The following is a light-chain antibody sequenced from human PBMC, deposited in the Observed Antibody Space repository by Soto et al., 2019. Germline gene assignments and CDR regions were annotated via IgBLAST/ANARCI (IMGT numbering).Light chain of an antibody. J-gene: IGKJ3*01. CDR2: GAS. Sequence: EIVMTQSPATLPVSPGERATLSCRASQSVSSNLAWYQQKPGQAPRFLIYGASSRATGIPDRFSGSGSGTDFTLTISRLEPEDFAVYYCQQYGSSPTGFTFGPRTKVDIK. CDR3: QQYGSSPTGFT. V-gene: IGKV3-20*01. CDR1: QSVSSN.